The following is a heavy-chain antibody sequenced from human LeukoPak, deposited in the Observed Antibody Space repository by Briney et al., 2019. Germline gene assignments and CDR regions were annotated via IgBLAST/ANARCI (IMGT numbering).Heavy chain of an antibody. CDR3: ARWVYYYDL. D-gene: IGHD5-24*01. V-gene: IGHV3-23*01. J-gene: IGHJ4*02. Sequence: GGSLRLSCSASGFTFSTYAINWVRQAPGKGLEWVSAISAGGDSTLYADSVKGRFTISRDNSRNTLYLQMSNLRVEDTALYYCARWVYYYDLWGQGTLLTVSS. CDR1: GFTFSTYA. CDR2: ISAGGDST.